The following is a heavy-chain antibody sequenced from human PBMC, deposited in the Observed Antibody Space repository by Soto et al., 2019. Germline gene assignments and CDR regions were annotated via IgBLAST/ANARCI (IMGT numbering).Heavy chain of an antibody. CDR3: AKHAAGMDYFDY. D-gene: IGHD6-13*01. CDR1: GDRVSSNSAA. J-gene: IGHJ4*02. Sequence: SQTLSLTCSISGDRVSSNSAAWNWIRPSPSRGLEWLGRTYYRSKWYNDYAVSVKSRITINPDTSKNQFSLQLNSVTPEDTAVYYCAKHAAGMDYFDYWGQGTLVTVSS. V-gene: IGHV6-1*01. CDR2: TYYRSKWYN.